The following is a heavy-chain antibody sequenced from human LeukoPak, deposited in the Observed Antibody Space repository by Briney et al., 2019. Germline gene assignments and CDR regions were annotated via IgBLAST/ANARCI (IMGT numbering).Heavy chain of an antibody. CDR3: AKARVGYYGSGSYLSLDAFDI. J-gene: IGHJ3*02. D-gene: IGHD3-10*01. V-gene: IGHV3-9*03. CDR1: GVTFDDYA. CDR2: VSWNSGSI. Sequence: GGSLRLSCAASGVTFDDYAMHWVRQAPGKGLEWVSGVSWNSGSIGYADSVKGRFTISRDNAKNSLYLQMNSLRAEDMALYYCAKARVGYYGSGSYLSLDAFDIWGQGTMVTVSS.